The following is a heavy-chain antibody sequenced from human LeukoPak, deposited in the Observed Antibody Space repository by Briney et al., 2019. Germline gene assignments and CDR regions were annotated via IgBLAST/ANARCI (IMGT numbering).Heavy chain of an antibody. CDR2: IYYSGNT. D-gene: IGHD3/OR15-3a*01. V-gene: IGHV4-39*01. Sequence: PSETLSLTCTVSGVSISSSNSYWGWLRQPPGKGLGWIGSIYYSGNTYYNASLKSRVTISIDTSKNHFSLKLTSLTAADTAVYYCARQTGSGLFTLPGGQGTLVTVSS. CDR1: GVSISSSNSY. J-gene: IGHJ4*02. CDR3: ARQTGSGLFTLP.